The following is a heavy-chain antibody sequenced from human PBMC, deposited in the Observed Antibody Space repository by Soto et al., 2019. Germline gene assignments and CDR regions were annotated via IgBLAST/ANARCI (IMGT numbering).Heavy chain of an antibody. CDR3: ARDIYDFWSGYFGSVDY. CDR2: ISYDGSNK. Sequence: GGSLRLSCAASGFTFSSYAMHWVRQAPGKGLEWVAVISYDGSNKYYADSVKGRFTISRDNSKNTLYLQMNSLRAEDTAVYYCARDIYDFWSGYFGSVDYWGQGTLVTVSS. D-gene: IGHD3-3*01. J-gene: IGHJ4*02. V-gene: IGHV3-30-3*01. CDR1: GFTFSSYA.